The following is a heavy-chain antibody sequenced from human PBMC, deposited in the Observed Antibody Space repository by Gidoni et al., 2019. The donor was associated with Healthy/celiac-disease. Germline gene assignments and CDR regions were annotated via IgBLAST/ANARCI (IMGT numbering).Heavy chain of an antibody. J-gene: IGHJ6*02. CDR3: ARDSGSYSYYYYGMDV. D-gene: IGHD1-26*01. Sequence: QVQLVQSGAEVKKPGSSVKVSCKASGGTFRSYTISWVRQAPGQGLEWMGRIIPSLGIANYAQKFQGRVTITADKSTSTAYMELSSLRSEDTAVYYCARDSGSYSYYYYGMDVWGQGTTVTVSS. CDR2: IIPSLGIA. CDR1: GGTFRSYT. V-gene: IGHV1-69*08.